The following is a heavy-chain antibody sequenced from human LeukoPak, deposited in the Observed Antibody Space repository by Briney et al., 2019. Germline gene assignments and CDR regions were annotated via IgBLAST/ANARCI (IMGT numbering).Heavy chain of an antibody. CDR1: GGTFSSYA. J-gene: IGHJ6*02. D-gene: IGHD5-18*01. V-gene: IGHV1-69*04. CDR3: ARSIQLWPEGYYGMDV. Sequence: SVKVSCKASGGTFSSYAISWVRQAPGQGLEWMGRIIPIFGIANYAQKFQGRVTITADKSTSTAYMELSSLRSEDTAVYYCARSIQLWPEGYYGMDVWGQGTTVTVTS. CDR2: IIPIFGIA.